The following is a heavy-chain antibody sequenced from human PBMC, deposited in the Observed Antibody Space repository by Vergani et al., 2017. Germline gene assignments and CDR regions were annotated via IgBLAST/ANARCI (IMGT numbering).Heavy chain of an antibody. CDR1: GYTFTSYG. V-gene: IGHV1-18*01. Sequence: QVQLVQSGAEVKKPGASVKVSCKASGYTFTSYGISWVRQAPGQGLEWMGWISAYNGNTNYAQKLQGRVTMTTDTSTSTAYMELRSPRSDDTAVYYCARVVSSGYNGDYYYGMDVWGQGTTVTVSS. CDR2: ISAYNGNT. CDR3: ARVVSSGYNGDYYYGMDV. D-gene: IGHD6-13*01. J-gene: IGHJ6*02.